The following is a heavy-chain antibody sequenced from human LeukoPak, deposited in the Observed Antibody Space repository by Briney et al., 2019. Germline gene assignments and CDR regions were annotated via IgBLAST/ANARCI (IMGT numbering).Heavy chain of an antibody. V-gene: IGHV4-59*01. CDR1: GGSLSSFY. CDR3: ATGGYQLLADAFDI. Sequence: PSENLSLTRTVSGGSLSSFYWSWIRQPPGKGLEWIGYIYYSGSTNYNPSLKSRVTISVDTSKNQFSLKLSSVTAADTAVYYLATGGYQLLADAFDIWGQGTIVTVSS. CDR2: IYYSGST. J-gene: IGHJ3*02. D-gene: IGHD2-2*01.